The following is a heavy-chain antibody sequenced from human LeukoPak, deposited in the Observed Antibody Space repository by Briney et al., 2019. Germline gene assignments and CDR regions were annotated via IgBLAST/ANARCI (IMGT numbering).Heavy chain of an antibody. V-gene: IGHV4-39*07. J-gene: IGHJ5*02. CDR2: IYYSGST. CDR3: ARDLGSQMTTISDWFDP. Sequence: SETLSLTCTVSGGSISSSSYYWGWIRQPPGKGLEWIGSIYYSGSTYYNPSLKSRVTISVDTSKNQFSLKLSSVTAADTAVYFCARDLGSQMTTISDWFDPWGQGTLVTVSS. D-gene: IGHD5-24*01. CDR1: GGSISSSSYY.